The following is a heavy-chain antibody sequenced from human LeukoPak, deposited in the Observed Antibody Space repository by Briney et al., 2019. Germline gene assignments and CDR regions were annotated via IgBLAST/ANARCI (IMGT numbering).Heavy chain of an antibody. CDR3: AKDGKNYFDY. CDR1: GFTFRGYS. CDR2: ISSGSSTI. D-gene: IGHD1-26*01. J-gene: IGHJ4*02. V-gene: IGHV3-48*04. Sequence: GGSLRLSCAASGFTFRGYSMNWVRQAPGEGLEWVSHISSGSSTIYYTDSVKGRFTISRDNAKNSLYLQMNSLRAEDTAVYYCAKDGKNYFDYWGQGTLVTVSS.